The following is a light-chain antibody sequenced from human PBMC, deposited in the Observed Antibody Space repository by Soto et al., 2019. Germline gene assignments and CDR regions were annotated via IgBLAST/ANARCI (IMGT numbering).Light chain of an antibody. J-gene: IGLJ1*01. CDR3: QSYDSSLSGYV. CDR2: GNS. CDR1: SSNIGAGYD. V-gene: IGLV1-40*01. Sequence: QSVLTQPPSVSGAPGQRVTISCTGSSSNIGAGYDVHWYQQLPGTAPKLLIYGNSNRPSGFPDRFSGSKSGTSASLAITGLQAEDEADYYCQSYDSSLSGYVFGTWTKLTVL.